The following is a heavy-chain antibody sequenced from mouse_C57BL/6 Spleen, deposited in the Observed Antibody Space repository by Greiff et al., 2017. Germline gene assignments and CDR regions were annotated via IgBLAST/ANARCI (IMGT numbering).Heavy chain of an antibody. D-gene: IGHD1-1*01. CDR3: ARRDPYGSSYFDY. V-gene: IGHV1-52*01. CDR1: GYTFTSYW. J-gene: IGHJ2*01. Sequence: QVQLQQPGAELVRPGSSVKLSCKASGYTFTSYWMHWVKQRPIQGLEWIGNIDPSDSETHYNQKFKDKATLTVDKSSSTAYMQLSSLTSEDSAVYYCARRDPYGSSYFDYWGQGTTLTVSS. CDR2: IDPSDSET.